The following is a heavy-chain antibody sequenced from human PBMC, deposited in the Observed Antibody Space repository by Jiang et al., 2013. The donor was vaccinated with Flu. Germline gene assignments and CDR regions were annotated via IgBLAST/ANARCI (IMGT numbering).Heavy chain of an antibody. CDR3: VRVPSARRGANDVFDI. CDR2: INPNSGVT. J-gene: IGHJ3*02. D-gene: IGHD2-2*01. Sequence: GAEVKKPGASVKVSCKASGYTFTGYYIHWVRQVPGQGLEWMGWINPNSGVTNYAQKFQDWVTMTRDTSISTAYMELSKLRSDDTAVYYCVRVPSARRGANDVFDIVGQGTSGHRLF. V-gene: IGHV1-2*04. CDR1: GYTFTGYY.